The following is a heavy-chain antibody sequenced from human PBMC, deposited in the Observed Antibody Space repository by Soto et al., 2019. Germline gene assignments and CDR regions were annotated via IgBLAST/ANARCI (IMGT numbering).Heavy chain of an antibody. CDR1: GYTFTSFG. J-gene: IGHJ6*02. V-gene: IGHV1-18*01. D-gene: IGHD2-15*01. Sequence: QVQLVQSGAEVKKPGASVKVSCKASGYTFTSFGISWVRQAPGQGLEWMGWINAYNVYNGNTNYAQNLQGRVTMTTDTSTSTAYMELRSLRSDDTAVYYCARARIFSGLDVWGQGTTVTVSS. CDR3: ARARIFSGLDV. CDR2: INAYNVYNGNT.